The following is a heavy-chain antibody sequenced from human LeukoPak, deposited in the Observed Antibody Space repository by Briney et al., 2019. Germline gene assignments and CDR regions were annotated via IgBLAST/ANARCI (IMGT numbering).Heavy chain of an antibody. V-gene: IGHV3-21*04. D-gene: IGHD3/OR15-3a*01. CDR1: GVTFSSYS. J-gene: IGHJ3*02. CDR3: GRRSNIHDFLDI. Sequence: GGSLRLSCAASGVTFSSYSRNWVRQAPGKGLEWVASISSSSRYIYYAHSVKGRFNISRDNAKNSLSLQMHSLESEDRAVYYCGRRSNIHDFLDIWGQGTMVTVFS. CDR2: ISSSSRYI.